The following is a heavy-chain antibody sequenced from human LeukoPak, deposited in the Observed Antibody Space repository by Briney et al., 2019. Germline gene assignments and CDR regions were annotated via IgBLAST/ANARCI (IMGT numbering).Heavy chain of an antibody. D-gene: IGHD3-10*01. CDR1: GGSISSSSYY. J-gene: IGHJ5*02. CDR3: ARDGGPMVRGVIIRGGNWFDP. Sequence: PSETLSLTCTVSGGSISSSSYYWGWIRQPPGKGLEWIGSIYYSGSTYYNPSLKSRVTISVDTSKNQFSLKLSSVTAADTAVYYCARDGGPMVRGVIIRGGNWFDPWGQGTLVTVSS. CDR2: IYYSGST. V-gene: IGHV4-39*07.